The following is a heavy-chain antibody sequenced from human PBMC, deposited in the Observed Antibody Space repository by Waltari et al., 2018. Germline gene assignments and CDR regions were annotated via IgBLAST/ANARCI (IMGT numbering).Heavy chain of an antibody. Sequence: QVQLVESGGGVVQPGGSLRLSCAASGFTCSSYVMHWVRQSPGTGLGWVAFIRYDGSNKYYADSVKGRFTISRDNSKNTLYLQMNSLRAEDTAVYYCAKDQSSISAYYYYYYMDVWGKGTTVTISS. CDR2: IRYDGSNK. V-gene: IGHV3-30*02. CDR3: AKDQSSISAYYYYYYMDV. J-gene: IGHJ6*03. D-gene: IGHD2-2*01. CDR1: GFTCSSYV.